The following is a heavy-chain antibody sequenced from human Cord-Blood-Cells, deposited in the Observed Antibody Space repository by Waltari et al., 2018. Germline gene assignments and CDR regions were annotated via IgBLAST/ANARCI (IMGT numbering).Heavy chain of an antibody. V-gene: IGHV3-30-3*01. J-gene: IGHJ6*02. CDR3: ARYGFWSGYYYYHGMDV. CDR1: TFSSYA. Sequence: TFSSYAMHWVRQAPGKGLEWVAVISYDGSNKYYADSVKGRFTISRDNSKNTLYLQMNSLRAEDTAVYYCARYGFWSGYYYYHGMDVWGQGTTVTVSS. D-gene: IGHD3-3*01. CDR2: ISYDGSNK.